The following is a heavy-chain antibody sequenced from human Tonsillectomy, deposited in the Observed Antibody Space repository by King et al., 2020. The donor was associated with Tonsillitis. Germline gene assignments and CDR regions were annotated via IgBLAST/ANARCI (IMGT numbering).Heavy chain of an antibody. J-gene: IGHJ3*02. CDR1: GFAVSSNY. CDR3: ARVTGDFAFDI. CDR2: IYAGNDS. V-gene: IGHV3-53*01. Sequence: VQLVESGGDLIQPGGSLRLSCAASGFAVSSNYMSWVRQAPGKGLEWVSGIYAGNDSYYTGSVKGRFTISRDISKNTLYLQMNSLKAEDTAVYYCARVTGDFAFDIWGQGTMVIVSS. D-gene: IGHD7-27*01.